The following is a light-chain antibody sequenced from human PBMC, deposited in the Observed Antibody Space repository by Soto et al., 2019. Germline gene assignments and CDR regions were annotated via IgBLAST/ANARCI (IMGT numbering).Light chain of an antibody. J-gene: IGKJ4*01. CDR2: GAS. CDR3: QQYVSIPRT. V-gene: IGKV3-20*01. Sequence: EIVLAQSPGTLSLSPGERATLSCRASRSVGAYLAWYQQSPGLAPRLLVYGASSRATGIPDRFSGSGSGTDFTLTISRLEPDDSAVYYCQQYVSIPRTVGGGTKVDSK. CDR1: RSVGAY.